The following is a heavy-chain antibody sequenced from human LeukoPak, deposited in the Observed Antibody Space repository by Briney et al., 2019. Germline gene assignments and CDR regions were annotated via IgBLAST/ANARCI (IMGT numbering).Heavy chain of an antibody. CDR1: GFTFSSYG. J-gene: IGHJ4*02. Sequence: GGSLRLSCAASGFTFSSYGMHWVRQAPGKGLEWVTVIWSDGSNKYYADSAKGRFTISRDNSKNTLFLQMNNLRVEDTAVYYCAKDKIKDAYSLTFWGQGTLVAVSS. CDR3: AKDKIKDAYSLTF. CDR2: IWSDGSNK. D-gene: IGHD3-16*01. V-gene: IGHV3-30*02.